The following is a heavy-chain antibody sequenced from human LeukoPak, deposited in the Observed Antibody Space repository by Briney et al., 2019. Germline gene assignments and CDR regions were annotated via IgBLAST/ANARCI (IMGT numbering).Heavy chain of an antibody. CDR2: ISPDGGVS. J-gene: IGHJ4*02. D-gene: IGHD1-1*01. Sequence: PGGSLRLSCAASGFTFSNYWMGWVRQAPGKGPEWVAKISPDGGVSQYVDSVKGRFTISRDNSKNSLSLHMSSLRVEDTALYFCAKEEFWRFDFWGQGTLVTVS. CDR1: GFTFSNYW. V-gene: IGHV3-7*03. CDR3: AKEEFWRFDF.